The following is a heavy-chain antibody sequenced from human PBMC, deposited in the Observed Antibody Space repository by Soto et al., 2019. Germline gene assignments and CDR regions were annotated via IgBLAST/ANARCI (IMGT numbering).Heavy chain of an antibody. V-gene: IGHV4-39*01. Sequence: SETLSLTCTVSGGSISSSTYYWGWIRQPPGKRLEWIGSIYYSGSTYYNPSLKSRVTISVDTSKNQFSLKLSSVTAADTAVYYCARQGANCSGATCYLAYWGQGTLVTVSS. J-gene: IGHJ4*02. CDR1: GGSISSSTYY. CDR2: IYYSGST. CDR3: ARQGANCSGATCYLAY. D-gene: IGHD2-15*01.